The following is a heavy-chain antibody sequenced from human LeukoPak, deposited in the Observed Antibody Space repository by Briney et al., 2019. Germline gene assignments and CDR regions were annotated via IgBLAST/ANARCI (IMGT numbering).Heavy chain of an antibody. Sequence: GGSLRVSCAASGFTFSSYGMHWVRQAPGNGLEWVAVISYDGSNKYYADSVKGRFTISRDNSKNTLYLQMNSRRAEDTAVYYCAKDSSSRAFDYWGQGTLVTVSS. J-gene: IGHJ4*02. V-gene: IGHV3-30*18. D-gene: IGHD6-13*01. CDR2: ISYDGSNK. CDR1: GFTFSSYG. CDR3: AKDSSSRAFDY.